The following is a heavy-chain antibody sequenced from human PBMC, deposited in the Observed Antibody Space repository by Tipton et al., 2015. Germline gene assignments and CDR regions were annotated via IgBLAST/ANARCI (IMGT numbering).Heavy chain of an antibody. V-gene: IGHV1-58*01. CDR3: ARSEWTMAAATVEN. CDR1: GFTFTGSA. CDR2: VVVNSGNT. D-gene: IGHD6-13*01. J-gene: IGHJ4*02. Sequence: QSGAEVKKPGTSVKVSCKASGFTFTGSAVQWVRQARGQGLEWIGWVVVNSGNTDYAQKFQGRVTITADESTTTAYMELSSLTSEDTAVYYCARSEWTMAAATVENWGQGTLVTVSS.